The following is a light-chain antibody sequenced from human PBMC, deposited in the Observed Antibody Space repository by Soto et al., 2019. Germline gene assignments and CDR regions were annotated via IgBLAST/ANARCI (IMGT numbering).Light chain of an antibody. V-gene: IGKV1-39*01. J-gene: IGKJ4*01. CDR1: QSISSY. CDR2: AAS. Sequence: DIKMTQSPSSLSASVGDRVTITCRASQSISSYLTWYQQKPGKAPTLLIYAASSLQSGVPSRFSGSGSGTDFTLTISSLQPEDFATYYCQQSYSTPPTFGGGTKVEIK. CDR3: QQSYSTPPT.